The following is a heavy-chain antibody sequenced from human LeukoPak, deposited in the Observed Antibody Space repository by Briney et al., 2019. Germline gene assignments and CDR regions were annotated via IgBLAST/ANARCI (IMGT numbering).Heavy chain of an antibody. CDR1: GGSISSGGYY. D-gene: IGHD6-19*01. CDR3: ARVRYSSGWYEDY. CDR2: IYYSGST. J-gene: IGHJ4*02. V-gene: IGHV4-31*03. Sequence: SETLSLTCTVSGGSISSGGYYWSWIRQHPGKGLEWIGYIYYSGSTYYNPSLKSRVTISVDTSKNQFSLKLSSVTAADTAVYYCARVRYSSGWYEDYWGQGTLVTVSS.